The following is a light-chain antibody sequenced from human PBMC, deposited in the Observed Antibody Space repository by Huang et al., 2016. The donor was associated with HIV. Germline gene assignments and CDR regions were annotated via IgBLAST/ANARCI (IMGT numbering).Light chain of an antibody. J-gene: IGKJ4*01. V-gene: IGKV3-11*01. CDR1: HSLGGN. CDR3: QQRSDWPLT. Sequence: EIVLTQSPATLSLSPGESAALFCRASHSLGGNLAWYQQRPGQAPRLLIYDTSNRATGIPARLTGSGSGTDYTLTISGLEPEDFAVYYCQQRSDWPLTFGGGTKVDIK. CDR2: DTS.